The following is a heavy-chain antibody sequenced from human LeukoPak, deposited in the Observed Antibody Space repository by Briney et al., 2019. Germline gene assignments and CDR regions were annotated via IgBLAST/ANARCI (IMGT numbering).Heavy chain of an antibody. J-gene: IGHJ5*02. Sequence: SETLSLTCTVSGGSISTKYWSWIRQPPGKGLEWIGYISYIGSTNYNPSLKSRVTISVDTSKNQLSLKLSSATAADTAVYYCARDQTYGGNSVGWFDPWGRGTLVTVSS. CDR3: ARDQTYGGNSVGWFDP. CDR2: ISYIGST. D-gene: IGHD4-23*01. V-gene: IGHV4-59*12. CDR1: GGSISTKY.